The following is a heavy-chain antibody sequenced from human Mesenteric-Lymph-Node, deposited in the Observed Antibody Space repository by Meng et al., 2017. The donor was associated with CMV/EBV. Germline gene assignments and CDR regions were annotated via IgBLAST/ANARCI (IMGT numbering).Heavy chain of an antibody. CDR3: ARDLFLVWNY. V-gene: IGHV3-21*01. D-gene: IGHD3-3*01. CDR1: GFTVSSDY. J-gene: IGHJ4*02. Sequence: GESLKISCAASGFTVSSDYMSWVRQAPGKGLEWVSSISSSSSYIYYADSVKGRFTISRDNAKNSLYLQMNSLRAEDTAVYYCARDLFLVWNYWGQGTLVTVSS. CDR2: ISSSSSYI.